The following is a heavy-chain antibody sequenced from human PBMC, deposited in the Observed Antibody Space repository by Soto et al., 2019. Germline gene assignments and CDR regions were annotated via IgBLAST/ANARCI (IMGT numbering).Heavy chain of an antibody. J-gene: IGHJ3*02. CDR3: ARDTIDRAFDI. D-gene: IGHD3-9*01. CDR2: ICSSSSTI. Sequence: EVQLVESGGGLVQPGGSLRLSCAASGFTFSSYSMNWVRQAPGKGLEWVSYICSSSSTIYYADSVKGRFTISRDNAKNSLYLQMNSLRAEDTAVYYCARDTIDRAFDIWGQGTMVTVSS. V-gene: IGHV3-48*01. CDR1: GFTFSSYS.